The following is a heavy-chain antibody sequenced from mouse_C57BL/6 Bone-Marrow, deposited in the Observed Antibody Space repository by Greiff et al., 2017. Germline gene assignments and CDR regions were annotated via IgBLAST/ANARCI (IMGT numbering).Heavy chain of an antibody. Sequence: QVQLQQPGAELVKPGASVKLSCKASGYTFTSYWMHWVKQRPGQGLEWIGMIHPNSGSTNYNEKFKSKATLTVDKSSSTAYMQLSSLTSEDSAVYSCARCDYDVYYAMDYWGQGTSVTVSS. V-gene: IGHV1-64*01. J-gene: IGHJ4*01. CDR3: ARCDYDVYYAMDY. CDR1: GYTFTSYW. D-gene: IGHD2-4*01. CDR2: IHPNSGST.